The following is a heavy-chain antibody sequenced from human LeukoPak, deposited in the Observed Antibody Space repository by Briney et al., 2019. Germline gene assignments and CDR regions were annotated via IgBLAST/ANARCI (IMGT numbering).Heavy chain of an antibody. Sequence: SETLSLTCTVTGGSFSSGSYYWSWIRQPPGKGLEYIGYIYYSGSTNYNPSLKSRANISVDTSKNQFSLKLSSVTAADTAVYYCTREGSISSWGQGTLVTVSS. V-gene: IGHV4-61*01. CDR3: TREGSISS. CDR2: IYYSGST. J-gene: IGHJ5*02. CDR1: GGSFSSGSYY. D-gene: IGHD3-3*02.